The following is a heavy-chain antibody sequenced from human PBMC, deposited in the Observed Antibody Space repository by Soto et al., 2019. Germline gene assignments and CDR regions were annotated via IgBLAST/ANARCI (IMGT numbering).Heavy chain of an antibody. D-gene: IGHD1-1*01. V-gene: IGHV3-33*01. CDR3: ARYRNGDDAFDI. CDR1: GFTFSSYC. CDR2: IWYDGSNK. Sequence: QVQLVESGGGVVQPGRSLRLSCAASGFTFSSYCMHWVRQAPGKGLEWVAVIWYDGSNKYYADSVKGRFTISRDNSKKTLYLQMNSLRAEDTAVYYCARYRNGDDAFDIWGQGTMVTVSS. J-gene: IGHJ3*02.